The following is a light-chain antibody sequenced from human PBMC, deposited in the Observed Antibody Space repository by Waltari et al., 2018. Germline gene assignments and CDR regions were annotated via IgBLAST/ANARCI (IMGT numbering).Light chain of an antibody. CDR3: QQTYNIPRT. J-gene: IGKJ4*01. V-gene: IGKV1-39*01. Sequence: DIQMTQSPSSLSASVGDRVTITCRASRDITNYVNWYQQKAGKATQLLIDAASSLQGGVPSRFSGGGSGTDFNLTITSLRPDDFATYYCQQTYNIPRTFGGGTKVEIK. CDR2: AAS. CDR1: RDITNY.